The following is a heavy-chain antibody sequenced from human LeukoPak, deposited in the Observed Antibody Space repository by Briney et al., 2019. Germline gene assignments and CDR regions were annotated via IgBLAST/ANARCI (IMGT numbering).Heavy chain of an antibody. CDR3: ARAGTNAEGGDN. Sequence: ASVKVSCKASGYTFTGFYMHWVRQAPGQGLEWMGWINPNSGGTNYAQKFQGRVTMTRDTSISTAYMELSRLRSDDTAVYYCARAGTNAEGGDNWGQGTLVTVSS. CDR1: GYTFTGFY. J-gene: IGHJ4*02. CDR2: INPNSGGT. V-gene: IGHV1-2*02. D-gene: IGHD1-7*01.